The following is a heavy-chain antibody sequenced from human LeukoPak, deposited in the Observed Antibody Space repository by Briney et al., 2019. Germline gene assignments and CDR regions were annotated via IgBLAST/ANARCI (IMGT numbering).Heavy chain of an antibody. D-gene: IGHD3-16*01. CDR3: ARDKPSRLVVYDHYYGLDV. J-gene: IGHJ6*02. CDR2: IKQDGSKK. Sequence: PGGSLRLSCVASGFPFSSYWMTWVRQAPGKGLEWVANIKQDGSKKSYVDSVKGRFTISRDSAKNSLYLQMNSLRAEDTAVYYCARDKPSRLVVYDHYYGLDVWGQGTTVTVSS. CDR1: GFPFSSYW. V-gene: IGHV3-7*03.